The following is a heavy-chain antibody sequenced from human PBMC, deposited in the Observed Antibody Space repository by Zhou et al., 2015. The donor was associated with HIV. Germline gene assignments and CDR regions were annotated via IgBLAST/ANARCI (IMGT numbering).Heavy chain of an antibody. D-gene: IGHD6-19*01. CDR2: ISGGSENI. Sequence: EVQLVESGGGLVQPGGSLRLSCEASGFPFIYKAMSWVRQAPGKGPEWVSSISGGSENIYYADSVRGRFTISRDNSKNTLYLQMSRLRGEDAAIYYCAQHRFANSGWNFAQWGQGTLVTVAS. J-gene: IGHJ4*02. CDR1: GFPFIYKA. V-gene: IGHV3-23*04. CDR3: AQHRFANSGWNFAQ.